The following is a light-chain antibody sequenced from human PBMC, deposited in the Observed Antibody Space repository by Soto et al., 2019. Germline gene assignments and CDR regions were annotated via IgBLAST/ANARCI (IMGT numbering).Light chain of an antibody. V-gene: IGLV2-14*01. CDR2: GVS. CDR1: SSDVGGYNS. J-gene: IGLJ1*01. Sequence: QSVLTQPASVSGSPGQSIAISCTGTSSDVGGYNSVSWYQQHPGKAPKLIIFGVSNRPSGVSNRFSGSKSGNTASLTISGLQAEDEADYYCSSYTSGSSYVFGTGTKLTVL. CDR3: SSYTSGSSYV.